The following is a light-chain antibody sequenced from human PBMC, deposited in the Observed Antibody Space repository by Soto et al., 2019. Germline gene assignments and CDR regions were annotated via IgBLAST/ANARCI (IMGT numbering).Light chain of an antibody. CDR2: GAS. CDR3: QQYGTSPPTP. V-gene: IGKV3-20*01. Sequence: EIVLTQCPGTMSLSPGERATLFCRASQSVSSSYLARYQQKPGQAARRLIYGASSRATGIPDRFRGSGSGTDFTLTTPRLDLQDFAVYSCQQYGTSPPTPFAQGTRLEIK. CDR1: QSVSSSY. J-gene: IGKJ5*01.